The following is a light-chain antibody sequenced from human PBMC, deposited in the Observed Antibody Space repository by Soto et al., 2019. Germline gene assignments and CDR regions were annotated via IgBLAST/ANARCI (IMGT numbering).Light chain of an antibody. CDR2: GAS. Sequence: DIVLTQSPGTLSLSPGERATLSCRASQSVGSSHLAWYQQKPGQAPRLVIYGASNRATGIPDRFSGSGSGTDFTLTISRLEPEDFAVYYCQQYDSSTLYTFGQGTKLEIK. CDR3: QQYDSSTLYT. J-gene: IGKJ2*01. V-gene: IGKV3-20*01. CDR1: QSVGSSH.